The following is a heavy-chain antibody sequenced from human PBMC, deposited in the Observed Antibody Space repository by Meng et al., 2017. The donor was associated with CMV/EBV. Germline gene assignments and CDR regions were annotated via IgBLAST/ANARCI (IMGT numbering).Heavy chain of an antibody. V-gene: IGHV4-39*07. J-gene: IGHJ4*02. CDR1: GGSRSSSSYY. CDR3: ARERGYSSPRFDY. Sequence: RHLQESGPGRVKPSETLSLTGPVLGGSRSSSSYYWGWFRQPPGKGLEWIGSIYYSGSTYYNPSLKSRVTISVDTSKNQFSLKLSSVTAADTAVYYCARERGYSSPRFDYWGQGTLVTVSS. CDR2: IYYSGST. D-gene: IGHD6-13*01.